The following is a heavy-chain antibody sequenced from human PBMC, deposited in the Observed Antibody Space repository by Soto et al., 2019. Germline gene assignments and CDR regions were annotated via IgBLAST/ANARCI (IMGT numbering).Heavy chain of an antibody. V-gene: IGHV1-8*01. CDR1: SDTFTNYD. J-gene: IGHJ6*02. Sequence: QVQLVQSGAEVKEPGASVKVSCKASSDTFTNYDINWVRQATGQGLEWMGRMNPNSGNTGYAQKFQGRVTMTRNTSITTDYMELSSLRSEDTAVYYCARGRNGMDVWGQGTTVTVSS. CDR2: MNPNSGNT. CDR3: ARGRNGMDV.